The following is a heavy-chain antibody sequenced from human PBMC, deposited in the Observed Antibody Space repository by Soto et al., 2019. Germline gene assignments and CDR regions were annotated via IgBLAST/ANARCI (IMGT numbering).Heavy chain of an antibody. V-gene: IGHV3-9*01. CDR1: GFTFDDYS. Sequence: GGSLRLSCAASGFTFDDYSMHWVRQAPGKGLEWVSGISWNSGIIDYADSVKGRFTISRDNAKNSLYLQMNSLRSDDTAVYYCAREGVAPYYYYGMDVWGQGTPVTVSS. CDR3: AREGVAPYYYYGMDV. J-gene: IGHJ6*02. CDR2: ISWNSGII. D-gene: IGHD5-12*01.